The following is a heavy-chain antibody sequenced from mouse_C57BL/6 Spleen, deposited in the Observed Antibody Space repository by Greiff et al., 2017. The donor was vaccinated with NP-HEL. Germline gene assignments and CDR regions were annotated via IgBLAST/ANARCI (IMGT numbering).Heavy chain of an antibody. Sequence: EVQLVESGGGLVKPGGSLKLSCAASGFTFSSYAMSWVRQTPDKRLEWVATISDGGSYTYYPDNVKGRFTISRDNAKNNLYLQMSHLKSEDTAMYYCARDRRFYAMDYWGQGTSVTVSS. CDR1: GFTFSSYA. V-gene: IGHV5-4*01. J-gene: IGHJ4*01. CDR3: ARDRRFYAMDY. CDR2: ISDGGSYT.